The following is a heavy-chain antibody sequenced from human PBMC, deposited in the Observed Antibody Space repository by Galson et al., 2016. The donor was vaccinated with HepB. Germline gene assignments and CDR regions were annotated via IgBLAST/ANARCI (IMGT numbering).Heavy chain of an antibody. J-gene: IGHJ3*02. CDR2: ISSSIRTI. V-gene: IGHV3-48*02. CDR1: GVTFSTSG. Sequence: SCAASGVTFSTSGLNWVRQAPGKGLQWVSYISSSIRTIYYADSVKGRFTISRDNAKNSVYLQMNSLRDEDTAVYYCAKELVRSAFDIWGQGTMVTVSS. D-gene: IGHD3-10*01. CDR3: AKELVRSAFDI.